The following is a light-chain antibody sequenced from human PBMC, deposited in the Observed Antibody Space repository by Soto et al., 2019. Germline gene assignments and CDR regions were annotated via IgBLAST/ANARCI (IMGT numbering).Light chain of an antibody. V-gene: IGLV1-40*01. CDR2: GNS. J-gene: IGLJ1*01. CDR1: SSNIGAGYD. CDR3: QSYDSSLSTYV. Sequence: QSVLTQPPSVSGAPGQMVTISCTGSSSNIGAGYDVHWYQQFPGTAPKLLIFGNSDRPSGVPDRFSGSKSGTSASLAITGLQAEDEADCFCQSYDSSLSTYVFGTGTKLTVL.